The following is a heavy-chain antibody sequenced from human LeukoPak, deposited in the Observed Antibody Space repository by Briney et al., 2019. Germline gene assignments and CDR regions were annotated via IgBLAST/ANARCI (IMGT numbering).Heavy chain of an antibody. V-gene: IGHV3-30*04. CDR2: ISYGGSNK. Sequence: GGSLRPSCAASGFTFSSYAMHWVRQAPGKGLEWVAVISYGGSNKYYADSVKGRFTISRDNSKNTLYLQMNSLRAEDTAVYYCARDGDGAVPSYYFDYWGQGTLVTVSS. CDR1: GFTFSSYA. CDR3: ARDGDGAVPSYYFDY. J-gene: IGHJ4*02. D-gene: IGHD4/OR15-4a*01.